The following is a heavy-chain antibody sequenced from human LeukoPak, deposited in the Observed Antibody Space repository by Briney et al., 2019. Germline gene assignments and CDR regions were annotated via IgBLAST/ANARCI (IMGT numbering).Heavy chain of an antibody. V-gene: IGHV3-48*02. CDR3: ATSRDGFDI. J-gene: IGHJ3*02. CDR2: ISSSSDTI. CDR1: GFTFSIYS. Sequence: GRSLRLSCAASGFTFSIYSMNWVRQAPGKGPEWVSYISSSSDTIYYGDSVKGRFTISRDNARNSLYLQMNSLRDEDTAVYYCATSRDGFDIWGQGTMVIVSS.